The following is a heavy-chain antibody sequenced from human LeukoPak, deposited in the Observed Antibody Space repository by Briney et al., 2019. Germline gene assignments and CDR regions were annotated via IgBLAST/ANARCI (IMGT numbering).Heavy chain of an antibody. J-gene: IGHJ6*03. V-gene: IGHV3-21*01. Sequence: GGSLRLSCAASGFTFSSYSMTWVRQAPGKGLEWVSSISSSSSYIYYADSVKGRFTISRDNAKNSLYLQMNSLRAEDTAVYYCARDLRPIVVVPAAILSNYYYYMDVWGKGTTVTVSS. D-gene: IGHD2-2*01. CDR3: ARDLRPIVVVPAAILSNYYYYMDV. CDR1: GFTFSSYS. CDR2: ISSSSSYI.